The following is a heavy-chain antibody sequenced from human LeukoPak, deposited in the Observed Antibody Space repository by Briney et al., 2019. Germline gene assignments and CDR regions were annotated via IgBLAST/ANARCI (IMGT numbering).Heavy chain of an antibody. J-gene: IGHJ5*01. CDR3: ARCSGGTCYGWFDA. CDR2: IYHSVTI. V-gene: IGHV4-59*01. CDR1: GDSISSYF. D-gene: IGHD2-15*01. Sequence: SETLSLTCTVSGDSISSYFWSWIRQPPGKGLDWIGYIYHSVTIKYNPSLQSRVTLSVDTSKSLLSLKLTSVTAADTAVYYCARCSGGTCYGWFDAWGQGTLVTVSS.